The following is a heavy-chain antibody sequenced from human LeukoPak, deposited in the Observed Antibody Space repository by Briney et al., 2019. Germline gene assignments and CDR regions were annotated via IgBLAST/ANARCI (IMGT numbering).Heavy chain of an antibody. Sequence: GGSLRLSCAASEFTVSTNYMSWVRQAPGKGLEWVSVLYSGGYTVYADSVKGRFTISRDNSENTLYLQMSSLRADDTAVYYCVRASSTTAAGLFDYWGQGTLLTVSS. CDR2: LYSGGYT. J-gene: IGHJ4*02. D-gene: IGHD6-13*01. CDR1: EFTVSTNY. CDR3: VRASSTTAAGLFDY. V-gene: IGHV3-53*01.